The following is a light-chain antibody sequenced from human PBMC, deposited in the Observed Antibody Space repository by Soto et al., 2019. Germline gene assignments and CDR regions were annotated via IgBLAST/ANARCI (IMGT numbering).Light chain of an antibody. CDR2: DAS. CDR1: RSVGNNY. J-gene: IGKJ5*01. CDR3: QQRSNWPIT. V-gene: IGKV3D-20*02. Sequence: EIVLTQSPGTLSLSPGERATLSCRASRSVGNNYLAWYQQRPGQAPNLLIYDASSRATGIPDRISGSGSGTDFTLTISSLEPEDFALYYCQQRSNWPITFGQGTRLEIK.